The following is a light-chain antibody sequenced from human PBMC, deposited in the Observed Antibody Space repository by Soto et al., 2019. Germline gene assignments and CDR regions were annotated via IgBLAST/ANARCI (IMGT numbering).Light chain of an antibody. V-gene: IGKV1-5*03. J-gene: IGKJ1*01. CDR1: QSISSW. Sequence: DIPMTQSPSTLSASVGDRVTIPCRASQSISSWLAWYQQKPGKAPKLLIYKASSLESGVPSRFSGSGSGTEFTLTISSLQPDDFATYYCQQYNSYSRTFGQGTKVEIK. CDR2: KAS. CDR3: QQYNSYSRT.